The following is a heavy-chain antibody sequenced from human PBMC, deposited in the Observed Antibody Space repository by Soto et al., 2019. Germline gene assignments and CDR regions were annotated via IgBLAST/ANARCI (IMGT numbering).Heavy chain of an antibody. CDR3: ARVPGRYFDWLYSWYFDY. CDR1: GFTFSSYW. V-gene: IGHV3-7*01. D-gene: IGHD3-9*01. J-gene: IGHJ4*02. Sequence: EVQLVESGGGLVQPGGSLRLSCAASGFTFSSYWMSWVRQAPGKGLEWVANIKQDGSEKYYVDSVKGRFTISRDNAKNSLYLQMNSLRAEDTAVYYCARVPGRYFDWLYSWYFDYWGQGTLVTVSS. CDR2: IKQDGSEK.